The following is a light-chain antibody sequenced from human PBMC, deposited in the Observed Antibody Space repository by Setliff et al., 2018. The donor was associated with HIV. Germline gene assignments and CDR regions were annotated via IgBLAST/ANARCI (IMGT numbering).Light chain of an antibody. CDR3: CSYAGSYTLV. CDR1: SSDVGGYNY. J-gene: IGLJ3*02. V-gene: IGLV2-11*01. CDR2: DVS. Sequence: SALTQPRSVSGSPGQSVTISCTGTSSDVGGYNYVSWYQHHPGKAPKLMIYDVSKWPSGVPDRFSGYKSGNTASLTISGLQAEDEADYYCCSYAGSYTLVFGGGTKVTVL.